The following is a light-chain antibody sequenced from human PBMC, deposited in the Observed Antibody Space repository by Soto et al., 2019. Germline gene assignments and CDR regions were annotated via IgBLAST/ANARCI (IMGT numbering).Light chain of an antibody. V-gene: IGLV2-8*01. J-gene: IGLJ2*01. CDR3: SSYGGSNNYVL. CDR2: DVN. CDR1: SSDIGAYNY. Sequence: QSVLTQPPSASGSPGQSVTISCTGTSSDIGAYNYVSWYQQHPGNAPKLIIYDVNKRPSGVPDRFSGSKSGNTASLTVSGLQTEDEGDYYCSSYGGSNNYVLFGGGTKVTVL.